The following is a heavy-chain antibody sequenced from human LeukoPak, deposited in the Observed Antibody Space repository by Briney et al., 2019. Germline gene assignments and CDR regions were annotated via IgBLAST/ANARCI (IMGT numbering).Heavy chain of an antibody. Sequence: PGGSLRLSCAASGFAFSSYNMNGFRQAPGKGLEWVSFISSGGSYIYYADSVKGRFTISRDNAKNSLYLQMNSLRAEDTAVYYCARHSDIPIDYWGQGTLVTVSS. J-gene: IGHJ4*02. CDR3: ARHSDIPIDY. CDR2: ISSGGSYI. CDR1: GFAFSSYN. V-gene: IGHV3-21*01. D-gene: IGHD2-2*02.